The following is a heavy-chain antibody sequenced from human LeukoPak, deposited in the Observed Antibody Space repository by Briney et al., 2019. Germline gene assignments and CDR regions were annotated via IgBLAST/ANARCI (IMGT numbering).Heavy chain of an antibody. V-gene: IGHV3-23*01. D-gene: IGHD6-13*01. CDR1: GFTFSRSA. CDR2: ISSSGNT. CDR3: VKGRISEDGLDF. Sequence: QTGGSLRLSCAASGFTFSRSAMTWVRRTPGKGLDWVSSISSSGNTYYADSVKGRFTISRDNSKNMLYLQMNSLRAEDTAVYYCVKGRISEDGLDFWGQGTLVTVSS. J-gene: IGHJ4*02.